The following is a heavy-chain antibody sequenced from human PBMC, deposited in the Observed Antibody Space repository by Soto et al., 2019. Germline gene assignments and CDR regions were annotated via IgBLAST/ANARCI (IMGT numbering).Heavy chain of an antibody. V-gene: IGHV1-18*01. J-gene: IGHJ4*02. CDR2: INVYNGNT. Sequence: QVQLVQSGAEVKKPGASVKVSCKASGYTFTSYGISWVRQAPGQGLEWMGWINVYNGNTNYAQKPQGRVTMTTDTSTSTAYHDLRSLRSDDTAVYFCARDTSRGEYDYWGQGTLVTVSS. CDR3: ARDTSRGEYDY. CDR1: GYTFTSYG. D-gene: IGHD3-10*01.